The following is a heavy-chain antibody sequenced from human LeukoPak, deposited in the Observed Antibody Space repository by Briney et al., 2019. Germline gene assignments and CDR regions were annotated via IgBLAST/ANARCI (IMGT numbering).Heavy chain of an antibody. CDR2: IYYSGST. CDR1: GGSISSYY. V-gene: IGHV4-59*01. CDR3: AKGATLQYYYYYMDV. Sequence: SETLSLTCTVSGGSISSYYWRWIRQPPGKGLEWIGYIYYSGSTNYNPSLKSRVTISVDTSKNQFSLKLSSVTDADTAVYYCAKGATLQYYYYYMDVWGEGTTVTVSS. J-gene: IGHJ6*03. D-gene: IGHD1-26*01.